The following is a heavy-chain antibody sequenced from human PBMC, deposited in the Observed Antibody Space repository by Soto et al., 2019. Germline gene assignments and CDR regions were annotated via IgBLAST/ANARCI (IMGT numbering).Heavy chain of an antibody. CDR1: GFTFSSYA. Sequence: PGGSLRLSCAASGFTFSSYAMHWVRQAPGKGLEWVAVISYDGSNKYYADSVKGRFTISRDNSKNTLYLQMNSLRAEDTAVYYCARDLAGIAAAWGGMDVWGQGTTVTVSS. V-gene: IGHV3-30-3*01. J-gene: IGHJ6*02. CDR2: ISYDGSNK. CDR3: ARDLAGIAAAWGGMDV. D-gene: IGHD6-13*01.